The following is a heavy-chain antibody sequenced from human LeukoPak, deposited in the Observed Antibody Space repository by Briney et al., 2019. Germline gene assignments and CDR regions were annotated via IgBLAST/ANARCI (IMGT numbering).Heavy chain of an antibody. V-gene: IGHV4-4*07. D-gene: IGHD6-6*01. Sequence: SETLSLTCNVSRGSISGYYWSWIRQPAGKGLEWIGRIYTSGSTKYNPSLKSRVTMYVDTSKSQFSLKLTSVTAADTAVYYCARRTDSGYSSSSSAFDVWGQGTMVTVSS. J-gene: IGHJ3*01. CDR3: ARRTDSGYSSSSSAFDV. CDR2: IYTSGST. CDR1: RGSISGYY.